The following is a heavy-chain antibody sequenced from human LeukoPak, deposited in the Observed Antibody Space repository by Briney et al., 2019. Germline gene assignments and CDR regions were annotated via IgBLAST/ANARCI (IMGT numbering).Heavy chain of an antibody. D-gene: IGHD5-18*01. CDR2: IIPIFGTA. Sequence: ASVKVSCKASGGTFSSYAISWVRQAPGQGLEWMGGIIPIFGTANYAQKFQGRVTITADKSTSTAYMELNSLRSEDTAVYYCARGRYSFGPYYYMDVWGKGTTVTVSS. J-gene: IGHJ6*03. CDR3: ARGRYSFGPYYYMDV. CDR1: GGTFSSYA. V-gene: IGHV1-69*06.